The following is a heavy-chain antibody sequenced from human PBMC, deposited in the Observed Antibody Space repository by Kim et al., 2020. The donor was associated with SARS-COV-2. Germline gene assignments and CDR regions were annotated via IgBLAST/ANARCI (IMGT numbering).Heavy chain of an antibody. CDR2: IKQDGSEK. Sequence: GGSLRLSCAASGFTFSSYWMSWVRQAPGKGLEWVANIKQDGSEKYYVDSVKGRFTISRDNAKNSLYLQMNSLRAEDTAVYYCARDAVERPPYYDFWSGYYQGDDAFDIWGQGTMVTVSS. CDR1: GFTFSSYW. CDR3: ARDAVERPPYYDFWSGYYQGDDAFDI. D-gene: IGHD3-3*01. V-gene: IGHV3-7*03. J-gene: IGHJ3*02.